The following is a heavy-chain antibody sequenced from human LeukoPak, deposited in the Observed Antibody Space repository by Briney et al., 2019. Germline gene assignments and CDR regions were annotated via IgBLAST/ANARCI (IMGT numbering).Heavy chain of an antibody. CDR1: GFTFSSYS. CDR2: ISSSSSYI. D-gene: IGHD2-15*01. V-gene: IGHV3-21*01. J-gene: IGHJ4*02. CDR3: ARDGGYCSGGSCYSVYYFDY. Sequence: PGGSLRLSCAASGFTFSSYSMNWVRQAPGKGLEWVSSISSSSSYIYYANSVKGRFTISRDNSKNTLYLQMNSLRAEDTAVYYCARDGGYCSGGSCYSVYYFDYWGQGTLVTVSS.